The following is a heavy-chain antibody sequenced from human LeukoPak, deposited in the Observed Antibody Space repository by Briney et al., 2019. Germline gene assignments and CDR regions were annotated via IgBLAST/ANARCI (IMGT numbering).Heavy chain of an antibody. Sequence: ASVNVSCKASGYTFTSYDINWVRQATGQGLEWMGWMNPNSGNTGYAQKFQGRVTMTRNTSISTAYMELSSLRSEDTAVYYCARGSHKAGLIAAEAADGYWGQGTLVTVSS. J-gene: IGHJ4*02. CDR2: MNPNSGNT. CDR1: GYTFTSYD. CDR3: ARGSHKAGLIAAEAADGY. D-gene: IGHD6-13*01. V-gene: IGHV1-8*01.